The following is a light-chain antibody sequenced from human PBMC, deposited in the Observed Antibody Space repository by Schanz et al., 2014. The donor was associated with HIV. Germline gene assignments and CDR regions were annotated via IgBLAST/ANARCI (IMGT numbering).Light chain of an antibody. CDR1: DSNIGSNT. V-gene: IGLV1-44*01. CDR2: AGN. Sequence: QSVLTQPPSASGTPGQGVTISCSGRDSNIGSNTVNWYQHLQGTAPKLLIYAGNQRPSGVPDRFSGSRSGTSASLAISGLQSEDEADYYCVSWDGSLKGLLFGGGTKLTVL. J-gene: IGLJ2*01. CDR3: VSWDGSLKGLL.